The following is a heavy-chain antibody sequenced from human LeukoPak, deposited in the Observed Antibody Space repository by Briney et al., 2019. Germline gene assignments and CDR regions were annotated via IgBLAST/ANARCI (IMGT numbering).Heavy chain of an antibody. CDR2: INHSGST. D-gene: IGHD3-16*01. V-gene: IGHV4-34*01. CDR1: GGSFSGYY. J-gene: IGHJ3*02. Sequence: SETLSLTCAVYGGSFSGYYWSWIRQPPGKGLEWIGEINHSGSTNYNPSLNSRVTISVATSKKQFSLRLTSVTAADTAVYYCARSGYAFGADAFDIWGQGAMVAVPS. CDR3: ARSGYAFGADAFDI.